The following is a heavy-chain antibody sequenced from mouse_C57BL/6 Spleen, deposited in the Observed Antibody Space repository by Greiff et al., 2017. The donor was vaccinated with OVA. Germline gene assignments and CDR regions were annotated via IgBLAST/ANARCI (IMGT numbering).Heavy chain of an antibody. V-gene: IGHV1-82*01. CDR1: GYAFSSSW. Sequence: VQLQHSGPELVKPGASVKISCKASGYAFSSSWMNWVKQRPGKGLEWIGRIYPGDGDTNYNGKFKGKATLTADKSSSTAYMQLSSLTSEDSAVYFCARWMDYWGQGTSVTVSS. CDR2: IYPGDGDT. J-gene: IGHJ4*01. CDR3: ARWMDY.